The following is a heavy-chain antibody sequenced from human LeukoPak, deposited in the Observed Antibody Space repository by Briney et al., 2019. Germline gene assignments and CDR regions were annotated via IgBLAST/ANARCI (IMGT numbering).Heavy chain of an antibody. CDR2: IGSNGVST. J-gene: IGHJ4*02. Sequence: GGSLRLSCAASGFTFSSYAMHWVRQAPGKGLEYVSAIGSNGVSTFYAASVKGRFTISRDNSKNTLYLQMSSLRAEDTAVYYCVTTSLSNSSWDLDYWGQGTLVTVSS. CDR1: GFTFSSYA. CDR3: VTTSLSNSSWDLDY. V-gene: IGHV3-64D*06. D-gene: IGHD6-13*01.